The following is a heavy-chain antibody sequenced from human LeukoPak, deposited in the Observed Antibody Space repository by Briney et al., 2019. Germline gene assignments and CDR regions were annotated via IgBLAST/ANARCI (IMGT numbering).Heavy chain of an antibody. V-gene: IGHV1-2*02. CDR3: ARDLDSSGYVDY. Sequence: ASVKVSCKTSEYTFTGYYIHWVRQAPGQGLEWMGWINPNSGGTDYAQKFQGRVTMTRDTSISTAYMELSRLRSDDTAVYYCARDLDSSGYVDYWGQGTLVTVSS. CDR2: INPNSGGT. CDR1: EYTFTGYY. J-gene: IGHJ4*02. D-gene: IGHD3-22*01.